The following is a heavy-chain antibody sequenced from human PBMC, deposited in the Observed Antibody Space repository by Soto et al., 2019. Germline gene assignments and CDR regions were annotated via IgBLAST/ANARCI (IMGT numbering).Heavy chain of an antibody. J-gene: IGHJ4*02. D-gene: IGHD3-22*01. Sequence: GGSLRLSCAASGFTFSSYWMHWVRQAPGKGLVWVSRINSDGSSTSYADSVKGRFTISRDNAKNTLYLQMNSLRAEDTAVCYCARANYYDSSGYFYWGQGTLVAVSS. CDR3: ARANYYDSSGYFY. V-gene: IGHV3-74*01. CDR2: INSDGSST. CDR1: GFTFSSYW.